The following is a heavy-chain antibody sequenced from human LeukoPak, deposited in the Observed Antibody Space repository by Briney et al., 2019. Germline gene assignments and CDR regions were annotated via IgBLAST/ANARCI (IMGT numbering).Heavy chain of an antibody. CDR3: AKASYCSGWTAGDYFDY. J-gene: IGHJ4*02. D-gene: IGHD6-19*01. CDR2: ISWNSGSI. V-gene: IGHV3-9*01. CDR1: GFTFDDYA. Sequence: GGSLRLSCAASGFTFDDYAMHWVRQAPGKGLEWVSGISWNSGSIGYADSVKGRFTISRDNAKNSLYLQMNSLRAEDTALYYCAKASYCSGWTAGDYFDYWGQGTLVTVSS.